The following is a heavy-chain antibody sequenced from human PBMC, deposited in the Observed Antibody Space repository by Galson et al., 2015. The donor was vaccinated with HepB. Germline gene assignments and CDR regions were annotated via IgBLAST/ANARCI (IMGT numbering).Heavy chain of an antibody. Sequence: LRLSCAAAGFPFSSYSMNWVRQAPGKGLEWVSYISKSGPTIYYADSVMGRFTISRDNAKNSLFLQMNSLRDEDTAVYYCARVNDFWSGYYFSYYGMDVWGQGTTVTVSS. V-gene: IGHV3-48*02. CDR2: ISKSGPTI. J-gene: IGHJ6*02. CDR1: GFPFSSYS. CDR3: ARVNDFWSGYYFSYYGMDV. D-gene: IGHD3-3*01.